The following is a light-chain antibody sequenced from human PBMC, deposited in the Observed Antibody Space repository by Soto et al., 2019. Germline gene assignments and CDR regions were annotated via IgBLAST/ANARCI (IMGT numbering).Light chain of an antibody. CDR3: QTWGTGLGV. J-gene: IGLJ3*02. CDR1: SGHSTYA. Sequence: QAVVTQSPSASASLGASVKLTCTLSSGHSTYAIAWHQQQPEKGPRYLMKLNGDGSHSKGDGIPDRFSGSSSGAERYLTISSLQSEDEADYYCQTWGTGLGVFGGGTQLTVL. V-gene: IGLV4-69*01. CDR2: LNGDGSH.